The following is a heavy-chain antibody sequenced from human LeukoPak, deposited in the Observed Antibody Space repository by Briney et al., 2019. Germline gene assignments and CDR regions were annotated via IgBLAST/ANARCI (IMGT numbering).Heavy chain of an antibody. CDR1: GATFSSYA. CDR3: ARDLMTHLPYYYFGMDV. D-gene: IGHD3-16*01. J-gene: IGHJ6*02. Sequence: ASVKVSCKASGATFSSYAISWVRQAPGQGLEWMGRFIPILGIANYAQKFQGRVTITADKSTSTAYMELSSLRSEDTAVYYCARDLMTHLPYYYFGMDVWGQGTTVTVSS. V-gene: IGHV1-69*04. CDR2: FIPILGIA.